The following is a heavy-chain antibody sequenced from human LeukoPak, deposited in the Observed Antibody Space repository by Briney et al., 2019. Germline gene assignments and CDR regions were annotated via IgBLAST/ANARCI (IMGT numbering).Heavy chain of an antibody. Sequence: SETLSLTCAAYGVSFSGYYWSWIRQPPGKGLEWLGEINHSGSTNYNPSLKSRVTISVDTSKNQFSLKLSSVTAADTAVYYCARWRSALVTPVGGAFDIGGQGTMVTVS. CDR2: INHSGST. V-gene: IGHV4-34*01. CDR1: GVSFSGYY. D-gene: IGHD4-23*01. J-gene: IGHJ3*02. CDR3: ARWRSALVTPVGGAFDI.